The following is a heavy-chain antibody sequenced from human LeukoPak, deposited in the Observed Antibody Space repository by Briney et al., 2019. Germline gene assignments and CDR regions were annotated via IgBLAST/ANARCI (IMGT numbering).Heavy chain of an antibody. D-gene: IGHD3-22*01. CDR3: ARLRVSSGYYSDY. CDR2: NSDGSTT. CDR1: GYSFSTYG. J-gene: IGHJ4*02. V-gene: IGHV3-74*01. Sequence: GGSLRLSCAASGYSFSTYGMHWVRQAPGKGLVWVSRNSDGSTTSYAESVKGRFTISRDNAKNTLYLQMNSLRAEDTAVYYCARLRVSSGYYSDYWGQGTLVTVSS.